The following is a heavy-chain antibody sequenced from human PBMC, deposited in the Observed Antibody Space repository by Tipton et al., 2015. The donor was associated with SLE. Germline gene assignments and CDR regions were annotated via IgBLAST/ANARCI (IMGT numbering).Heavy chain of an antibody. J-gene: IGHJ6*02. V-gene: IGHV1-69*06. D-gene: IGHD2-2*01. CDR2: VIPMFGTS. CDR3: ARPRSPPTIVTASTFFYYGMDV. CDR1: GGSFSNYA. Sequence: QSGAEVKKPGSSVTVSCKPSGGSFSNYAISWVRQAPGQGLEWMGGVIPMFGTSNYAHKFQGRVTITAEKSTSTAYLELRSLRVEDTAVYYCARPRSPPTIVTASTFFYYGMDVWGHGTAVTVSS.